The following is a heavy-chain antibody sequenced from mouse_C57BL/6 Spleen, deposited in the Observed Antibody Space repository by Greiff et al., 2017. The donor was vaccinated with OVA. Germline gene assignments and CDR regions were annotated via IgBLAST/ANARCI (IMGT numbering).Heavy chain of an antibody. CDR1: GYTFTSYW. D-gene: IGHD1-1*01. V-gene: IGHV1-64*01. J-gene: IGHJ4*01. CDR3: ASPSYGDYAMDY. CDR2: IHPNSGST. Sequence: QVQLQQPGAELVKPGASVKLSCKASGYTFTSYWMHWVKQRPGQGLEWIGMIHPNSGSTNYNEKFKSKATLTVDKSSSTAYMQLSSLTSEDSAVYYCASPSYGDYAMDYWGQGTSGTVSS.